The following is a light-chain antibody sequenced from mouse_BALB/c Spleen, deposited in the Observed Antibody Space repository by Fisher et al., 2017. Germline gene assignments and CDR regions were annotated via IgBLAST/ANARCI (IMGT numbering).Light chain of an antibody. CDR3: QQRSSYPLT. J-gene: IGKJ5*01. CDR1: SSVSY. V-gene: IGKV4-59*01. CDR2: DTS. Sequence: IVITQSTAIMSASPGEKVTITCSASSSVSYLHWYQQKSGTSPKRWIYDTSKLASGVPARFSGSGSGTSYSLTISRMEAEDAATYYCQQRSSYPLTFGAGTKLELK.